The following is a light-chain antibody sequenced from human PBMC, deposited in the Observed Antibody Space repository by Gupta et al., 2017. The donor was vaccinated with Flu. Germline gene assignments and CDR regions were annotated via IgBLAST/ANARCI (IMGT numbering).Light chain of an antibody. CDR1: QSIARG. CDR3: CQSSSFPYT. CDR2: YAS. Sequence: SPEVQAVAGKEKVTSTWRANQSIARGLEWFQQKPHQSRNRLIEYASRAHSRVPSGFDGSGSGKDFTLTSNGLEAEDAAKYYCQSSSFPYTFGQGTKLEIK. V-gene: IGKV6-21*01. J-gene: IGKJ2*01.